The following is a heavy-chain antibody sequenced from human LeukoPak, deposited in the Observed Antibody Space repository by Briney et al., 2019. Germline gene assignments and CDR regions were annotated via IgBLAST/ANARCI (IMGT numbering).Heavy chain of an antibody. CDR2: ISAYNGNT. V-gene: IGHV1-18*01. CDR1: GYTFTSYG. Sequence: GASVKVSCKASGYTFTSYGISWVRQAPGQGLEWMGWISAYNGNTNYAQKLQGRVTMTTDTSTSTAYMELRSLRSDDTAVYYCVRDRYCSSTSCYTIDYWGQGTLVTVSS. CDR3: VRDRYCSSTSCYTIDY. J-gene: IGHJ4*02. D-gene: IGHD2-2*02.